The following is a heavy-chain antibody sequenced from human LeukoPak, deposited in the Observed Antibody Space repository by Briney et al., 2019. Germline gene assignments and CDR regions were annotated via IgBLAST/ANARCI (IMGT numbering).Heavy chain of an antibody. CDR2: TYYRSKWYN. Sequence: SQTLSLTCAISGDSVSSNSAAWIWIRQSPSRGFEWLGRTYYRSKWYNDFAVSVKSRIAINPDTSKNQFSLQLTSVTPEDTAVYYCARGPRDGYNSYSFDYWGQGTLVTVSS. CDR3: ARGPRDGYNSYSFDY. J-gene: IGHJ4*02. D-gene: IGHD5-24*01. V-gene: IGHV6-1*01. CDR1: GDSVSSNSAA.